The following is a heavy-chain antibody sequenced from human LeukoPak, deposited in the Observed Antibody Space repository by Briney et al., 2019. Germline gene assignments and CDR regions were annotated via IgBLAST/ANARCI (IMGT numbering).Heavy chain of an antibody. CDR3: ARFRDYKEAFDI. V-gene: IGHV4-4*07. J-gene: IGHJ3*02. D-gene: IGHD3-10*01. CDR2: IYASGST. Sequence: NPSETLSLTCTVSGGSISSYYWSWIRQPAGKGLEWIGRIYASGSTDYNPSLKSRVTMSVDTSKNQFSLKLNSVTAADTAVYYRARFRDYKEAFDIWGQGTMVTVSS. CDR1: GGSISSYY.